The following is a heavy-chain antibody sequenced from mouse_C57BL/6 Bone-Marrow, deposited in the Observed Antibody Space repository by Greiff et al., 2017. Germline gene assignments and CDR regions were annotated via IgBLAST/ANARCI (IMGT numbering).Heavy chain of an antibody. CDR1: GYTFTSYW. Sequence: QVQLQQPGAELVKPGASVKMSCKASGYTFTSYWITWVKQRPGQGLEWIGDIYPGSGSTNYNEKFKSKATLTVDTSSSTAYMQLSSLTSEDAAVYYCARSNWADWYFDVWGTGTTVTVSS. CDR2: IYPGSGST. V-gene: IGHV1-55*01. D-gene: IGHD4-1*01. CDR3: ARSNWADWYFDV. J-gene: IGHJ1*03.